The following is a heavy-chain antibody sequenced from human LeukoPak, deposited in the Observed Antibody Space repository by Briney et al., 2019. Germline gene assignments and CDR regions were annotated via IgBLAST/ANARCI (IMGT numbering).Heavy chain of an antibody. J-gene: IGHJ4*02. D-gene: IGHD3-3*01. CDR1: GGSFSGYY. CDR2: INHSGST. V-gene: IGHV4-34*01. CDR3: ARFGDGYLDY. Sequence: SETLSLTCAVYGGSFSGYYWSWIRQLPGKGLEWIGEINHSGSTNYNPSLKSRVTISVDTSKNQFSLKLSSVTAADTAVYYCARFGDGYLDYWGQGTLVTVSS.